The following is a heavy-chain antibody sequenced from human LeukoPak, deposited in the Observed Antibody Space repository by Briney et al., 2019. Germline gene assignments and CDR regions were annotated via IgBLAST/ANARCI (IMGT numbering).Heavy chain of an antibody. J-gene: IGHJ6*02. CDR2: ISGSGGST. CDR3: ARGEYSSSWYDDYYYGMDV. CDR1: GFTFSSYA. D-gene: IGHD6-13*01. Sequence: AGGSLRLSCAASGFTFSSYAMSWVRQAPGKGLEWVSAISGSGGSTYYADSVKGRFTISRDNSKNTLYLQMNSLRAEDTAVYYCARGEYSSSWYDDYYYGMDVWGQGTTVNVSS. V-gene: IGHV3-23*01.